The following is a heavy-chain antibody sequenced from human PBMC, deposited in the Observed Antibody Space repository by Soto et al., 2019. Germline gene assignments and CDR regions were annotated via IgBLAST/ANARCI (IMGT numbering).Heavy chain of an antibody. CDR1: GFTFSIYA. J-gene: IGHJ6*02. V-gene: IGHV3-30*03. D-gene: IGHD5-12*01. CDR3: ARDYYRFNSGYGFSMDV. CDR2: ISYDGTKT. Sequence: GGSLRLSCAASGFTFSIYAMHWVRQAPGTELEWVAVISYDGTKTYYADSVKGRFTISRDNSKNTVYLQMNSLRAEDTAVYYCARDYYRFNSGYGFSMDVWGQGTTVTVSS.